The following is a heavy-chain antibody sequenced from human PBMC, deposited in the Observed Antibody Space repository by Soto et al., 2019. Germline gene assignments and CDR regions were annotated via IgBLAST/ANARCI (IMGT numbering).Heavy chain of an antibody. V-gene: IGHV1-24*01. CDR2: FDPEDGET. CDR1: GYTLTELS. D-gene: IGHD6-19*01. J-gene: IGHJ3*02. Sequence: GASVKVSCKVSGYTLTELSMHWVRQAPGKGLEWMGGFDPEDGETIYAQKFQGRVTMTEDTSTDTAYMELSSLRSEDTAVYYCGTVRHSSGWNDAFDIWGQGTMVTVSS. CDR3: GTVRHSSGWNDAFDI.